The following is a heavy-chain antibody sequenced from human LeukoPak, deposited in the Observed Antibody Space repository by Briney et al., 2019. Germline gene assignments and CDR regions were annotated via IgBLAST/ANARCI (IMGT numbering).Heavy chain of an antibody. V-gene: IGHV3-30*18. CDR3: AKLPGYYYDSSGYYGQYNWFDP. CDR2: ISYDGSNK. J-gene: IGHJ5*02. D-gene: IGHD3-22*01. Sequence: GRSLRLSCVASGFTFSSYGMHWVRQAPGKGLEWVAVISYDGSNKYYADSVKGRFTISRDNSKNTLYLQMNSLRAEDTAVYYCAKLPGYYYDSSGYYGQYNWFDPWGQGTLVTVSS. CDR1: GFTFSSYG.